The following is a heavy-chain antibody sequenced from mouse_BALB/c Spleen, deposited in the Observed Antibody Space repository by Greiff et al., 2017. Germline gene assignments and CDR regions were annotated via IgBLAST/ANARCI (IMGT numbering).Heavy chain of an antibody. CDR1: GFSLTSYG. CDR3: ARYRPSTMDPTAFAY. V-gene: IGHV2-9*02. CDR2: IWAGGST. D-gene: IGHD2-1*01. Sequence: VMLVESGPGLVAPSQSLSITCTVSGFSLTSYGVHWVRQPPGKGLEWLGVIWAGGSTNYNSALMSRLSISKDNSKSQVFLKMNSLQTDDTAMYYCARYRPSTMDPTAFAYWGQGTLVTVSA. J-gene: IGHJ3*01.